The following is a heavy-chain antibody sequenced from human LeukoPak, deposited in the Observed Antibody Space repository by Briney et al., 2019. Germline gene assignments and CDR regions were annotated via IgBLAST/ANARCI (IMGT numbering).Heavy chain of an antibody. D-gene: IGHD3-10*01. CDR1: GYTLTELS. Sequence: GASVKVSCRVSGYTLTELSMHWVRQAPGKGLEWMGGFDPEDGETIYAQKFQGRATMTEDTSTDTAYMELSSLRSEDTAVYYCATGPWFGESPFGYWGQGTLVTVSS. CDR3: ATGPWFGESPFGY. CDR2: FDPEDGET. J-gene: IGHJ4*02. V-gene: IGHV1-24*01.